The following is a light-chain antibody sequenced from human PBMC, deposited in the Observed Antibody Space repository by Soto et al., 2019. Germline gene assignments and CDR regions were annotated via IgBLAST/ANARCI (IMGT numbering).Light chain of an antibody. Sequence: QLVLTQPASVSGSPGQSITISCTGTSSDVGGYILVSWYQQHPGKAPKLMIYEGSKRPSGVANRFSGSKSGNTASLTISGLQPEDEAHYYCCSYVGSDTYVIFGGGTKLTVL. CDR2: EGS. CDR3: CSYVGSDTYVI. J-gene: IGLJ2*01. V-gene: IGLV2-23*01. CDR1: SSDVGGYIL.